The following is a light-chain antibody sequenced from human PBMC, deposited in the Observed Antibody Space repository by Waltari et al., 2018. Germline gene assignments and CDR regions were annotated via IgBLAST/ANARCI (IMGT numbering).Light chain of an antibody. Sequence: EIVLTQSPGTLSLSPGERATLSCRASQSVNNYLAWFQQKPGQAPRLLIHGASSRATGIPDSISGSGSGTDFTLTISGLEPQDFAVYYCQQYSSSPLTFGPGTKVDIK. V-gene: IGKV3-20*01. J-gene: IGKJ3*01. CDR2: GAS. CDR3: QQYSSSPLT. CDR1: QSVNNY.